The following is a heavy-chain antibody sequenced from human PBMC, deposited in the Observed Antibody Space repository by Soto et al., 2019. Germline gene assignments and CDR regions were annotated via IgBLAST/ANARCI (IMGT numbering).Heavy chain of an antibody. D-gene: IGHD5-12*01. CDR3: ARGIATKVFQTDAPDKYYFDS. Sequence: PXGTLCHTCAVYGGSFSGYYWTWSRQSPGNGLEWMGEINHDTRSNYNPSLKSRITISVDTSKNQFSLKLSSVTAADTAVYFCARGIATKVFQTDAPDKYYFDSWGRRTLVTFSS. CDR2: INHDTRS. CDR1: GGSFSGYY. V-gene: IGHV4-34*01. J-gene: IGHJ4*02.